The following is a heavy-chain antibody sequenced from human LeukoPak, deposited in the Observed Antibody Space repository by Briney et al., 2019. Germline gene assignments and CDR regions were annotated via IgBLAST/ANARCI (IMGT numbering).Heavy chain of an antibody. J-gene: IGHJ5*02. D-gene: IGHD3-16*02. V-gene: IGHV4-4*07. CDR2: IYTSGST. CDR1: GGSISSYY. Sequence: PSETLSLTCTVSGGSISSYYWSWIRQPARKGLEWIGRIYTSGSTNYNPSLKSRVTMSVDTSKNLFSLKLSSVTAADTAVYYCARDKSSDYVWGSCRPDNWFDPWGQGTLVTVSS. CDR3: ARDKSSDYVWGSCRPDNWFDP.